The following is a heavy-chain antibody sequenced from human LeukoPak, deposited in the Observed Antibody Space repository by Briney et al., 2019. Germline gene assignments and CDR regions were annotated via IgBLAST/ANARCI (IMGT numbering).Heavy chain of an antibody. D-gene: IGHD6-19*01. J-gene: IGHJ4*02. V-gene: IGHV4-39*01. CDR1: GGSFSGYY. CDR2: IYYSGST. Sequence: PSETLSLTCAVYGGSFSGYYWGWIRQPPGKELEWIGSIYYSGSTYYNPSLKSRVTLSVDPSKNQFSLKLSSVTAADTAVYYCATIYSRAWMYYFDYWGQGTLVTVSS. CDR3: ATIYSRAWMYYFDY.